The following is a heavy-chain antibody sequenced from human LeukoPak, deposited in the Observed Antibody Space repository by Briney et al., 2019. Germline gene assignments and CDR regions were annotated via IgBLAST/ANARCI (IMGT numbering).Heavy chain of an antibody. D-gene: IGHD6-13*01. Sequence: ETLSLTCTVSGGSISSYYWSWIRQPPGKGLEWVASTGQYGHDNDYVDSVRGRFTISRDFAKISLFLQMNSLRVEDTAVYYCAAGGAPGRFDYWGRGAPVTVSS. J-gene: IGHJ4*02. CDR2: TGQYGHDN. CDR1: GGSISSYY. CDR3: AAGGAPGRFDY. V-gene: IGHV3-7*01.